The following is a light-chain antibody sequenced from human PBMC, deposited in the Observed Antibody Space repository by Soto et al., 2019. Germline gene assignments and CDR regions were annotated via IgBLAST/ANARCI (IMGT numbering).Light chain of an antibody. J-gene: IGLJ3*02. CDR1: SSDVGASNY. CDR2: EVN. V-gene: IGLV2-14*01. CDR3: SSYTTSTTWV. Sequence: QSALTQPASVSGSPGQSIAISCTGTSSDVGASNYVSWYQQHPGKAPKLMIFEVNNRPSGVSDRFSGSKSGNTASLTISGLQAEDEADYYCSSYTTSTTWVFGGGTKLTVL.